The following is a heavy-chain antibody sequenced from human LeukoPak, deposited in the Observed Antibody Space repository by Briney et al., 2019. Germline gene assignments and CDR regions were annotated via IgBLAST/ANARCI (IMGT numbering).Heavy chain of an antibody. CDR3: ARDDYGGRGEFDY. J-gene: IGHJ4*02. Sequence: GGSLRLSCEASGFTFSSYDMHWVRQAPGKGLEWVAFIRYDGSNTYYADSVKGRFTISRDNAKNTLYLQMNSLRAEDTAVYYCARDDYGGRGEFDYWGQGTLVTVSS. V-gene: IGHV3-30*02. CDR1: GFTFSSYD. D-gene: IGHD4-23*01. CDR2: IRYDGSNT.